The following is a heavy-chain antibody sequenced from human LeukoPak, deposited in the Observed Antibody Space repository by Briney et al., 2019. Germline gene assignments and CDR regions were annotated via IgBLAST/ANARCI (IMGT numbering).Heavy chain of an antibody. CDR3: TTLWASSGYYFFLDY. J-gene: IGHJ4*02. V-gene: IGHV3-15*01. CDR1: GFTFSNAW. Sequence: GGSLRLSCAASGFTFSNAWMSWVRQAPGKGLEWVGRIKSKTDGGTTGYAAPVKGRFTISRDDSKNTLYLQMNSLKTEDTAVYYCTTLWASSGYYFFLDYWGQGTLVTVSS. CDR2: IKSKTDGGTT. D-gene: IGHD3-22*01.